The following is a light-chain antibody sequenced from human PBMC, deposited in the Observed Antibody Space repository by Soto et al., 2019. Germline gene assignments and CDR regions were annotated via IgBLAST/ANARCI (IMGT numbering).Light chain of an antibody. V-gene: IGKV3-11*01. CDR2: DAS. CDR1: QSVSRY. CDR3: QQRSNWPRT. Sequence: EIVLTQSPATLSLSPGDRATLSCRASQSVSRYLAWYQQKPGQAPRLLIYDASNRATGIPARFGGSGSGTDFTLTISSLEPEDCAVYYCQQRSNWPRTFGQGTKLEIK. J-gene: IGKJ2*01.